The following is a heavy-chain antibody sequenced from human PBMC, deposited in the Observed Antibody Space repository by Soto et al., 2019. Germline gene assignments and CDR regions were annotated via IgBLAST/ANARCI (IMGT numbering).Heavy chain of an antibody. CDR3: AALYCSGGSCYHLTFDY. J-gene: IGHJ4*02. Sequence: SVKVSCKASGFTFTSSAVQWVRQARGQRLEWIGWIVVGSGNTNYAQKFQERVTITRDMSTSTAYMELSSLRSEDTAVYYCAALYCSGGSCYHLTFDYWGRGTLVTVSS. CDR2: IVVGSGNT. CDR1: GFTFTSSA. V-gene: IGHV1-58*01. D-gene: IGHD2-15*01.